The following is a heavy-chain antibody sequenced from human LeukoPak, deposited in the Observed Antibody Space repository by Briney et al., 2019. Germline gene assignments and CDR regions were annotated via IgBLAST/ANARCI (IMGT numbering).Heavy chain of an antibody. CDR3: AKDQEYYFDY. V-gene: IGHV3-23*01. Sequence: GGALRLSCAASGFTFSSHSMSWVRPAPGKGLEWVSAISGTGGSTYYADSVKGRFTISRDNSKNTLYLQMNSLRAEDTAVYYCAKDQEYYFDYWGQGTLVTVSS. J-gene: IGHJ4*02. CDR2: ISGTGGST. D-gene: IGHD3-10*01. CDR1: GFTFSSHS.